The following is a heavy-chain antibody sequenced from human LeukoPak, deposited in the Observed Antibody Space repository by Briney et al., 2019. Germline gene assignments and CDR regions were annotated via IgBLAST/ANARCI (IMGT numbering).Heavy chain of an antibody. Sequence: KPSETLSLTCTVSGGSISSGDYYWSWIRQPPGKGLEWIGYIYYSGSTYYNPSLKSRVTISVDTSKNQFSLKLTSVTAADTAVYYCARYRGTYGYYFDYWGQGKLVIVSS. CDR3: ARYRGTYGYYFDY. CDR1: GGSISSGDYY. CDR2: IYYSGST. D-gene: IGHD5-24*01. J-gene: IGHJ4*02. V-gene: IGHV4-30-4*02.